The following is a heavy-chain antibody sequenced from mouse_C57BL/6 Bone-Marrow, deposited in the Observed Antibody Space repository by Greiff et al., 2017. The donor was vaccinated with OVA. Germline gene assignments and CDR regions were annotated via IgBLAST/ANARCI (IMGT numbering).Heavy chain of an antibody. V-gene: IGHV1-74*01. D-gene: IGHD2-4*01. CDR3: AITPYEYGAMEY. CDR2: IHPSDSDT. CDR1: GYTFTSYW. J-gene: IGHJ4*01. Sequence: QVQLQQPGAELVKPGASVKVSCKASGYTFTSYWMHWVEQRPGQGLEWIGRIHPSDSDTNYNQKFKGKATLTVDKSSRTAYMQLSIQTTEDSAVYYGAITPYEYGAMEYRGQGTSVTVSS.